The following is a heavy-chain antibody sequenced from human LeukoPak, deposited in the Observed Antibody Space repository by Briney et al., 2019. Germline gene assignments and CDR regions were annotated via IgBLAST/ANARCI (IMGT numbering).Heavy chain of an antibody. CDR1: GYTFTSYY. D-gene: IGHD6-13*01. Sequence: ASVKVSCKASGYTFTSYYMHWVRQAPGQGLEWMGIINPSGGSTSYAQKFQGRVTMTRDTSTSTVHMELSSLRSEDTAVYYCARGKRESIAAAGTAPIDYWGQGTLVTVSS. V-gene: IGHV1-46*01. CDR3: ARGKRESIAAAGTAPIDY. CDR2: INPSGGST. J-gene: IGHJ4*02.